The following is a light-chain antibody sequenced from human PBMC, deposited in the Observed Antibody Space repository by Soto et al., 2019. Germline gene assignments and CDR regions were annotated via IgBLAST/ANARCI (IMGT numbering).Light chain of an antibody. CDR1: QSVSSN. CDR2: GVY. J-gene: IGKJ4*01. Sequence: EIVMTQSPTILSVSPGERATLSCRASQSVSSNLAWYQQKPGQAPRLLIYGVYTRAPGIPARFSGSGSGTEFTLTISSLQSEDFAVYYCQKYNSGPLTFGGGTKVDIK. V-gene: IGKV3D-15*01. CDR3: QKYNSGPLT.